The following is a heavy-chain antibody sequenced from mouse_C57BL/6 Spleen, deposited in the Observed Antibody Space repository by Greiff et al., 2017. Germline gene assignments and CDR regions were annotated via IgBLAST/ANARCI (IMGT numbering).Heavy chain of an antibody. D-gene: IGHD2-4*01. CDR3: ARKDDYAYYFDY. V-gene: IGHV1-80*01. Sequence: VHLVESGAELVKPGASVKISCKASGYAFSSYWMNWVKQRPGKGLEWIGQIYPGDGDTNYNGKFKGKATLTADKSSSTAYMQLSSLTSEDSAVYFCARKDDYAYYFDYWGQGTTLTVSS. CDR1: GYAFSSYW. J-gene: IGHJ2*01. CDR2: IYPGDGDT.